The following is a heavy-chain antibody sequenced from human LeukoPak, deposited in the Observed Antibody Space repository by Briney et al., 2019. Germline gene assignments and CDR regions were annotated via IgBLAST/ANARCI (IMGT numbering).Heavy chain of an antibody. CDR3: ARGGVDYYGSGTYYLMYYFDY. J-gene: IGHJ4*02. V-gene: IGHV3-23*01. CDR1: GFTFSNFE. D-gene: IGHD3-10*01. CDR2: ISGSGGAT. Sequence: PGGSLRLSCAASGFTFSNFEMNWVRQAPGKGLEWVSGISGSGGATYYADSVKGRFTISRDDPHNTLYLQMNSLRAEDTAVYFCARGGVDYYGSGTYYLMYYFDYWGQGALVTVSS.